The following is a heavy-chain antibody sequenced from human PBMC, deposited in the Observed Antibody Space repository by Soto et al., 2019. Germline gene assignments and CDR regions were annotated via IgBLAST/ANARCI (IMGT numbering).Heavy chain of an antibody. Sequence: QVQLQESGPGLVKPSETLSLTCTVSGGSISSYYWSWIRQPPGKGLEWIGYIYYSGSTNYNPSLKSRVTISVDTSKNQFSLKLSSVTAADTAVYYCARGKNYYGGDRGYGYWGQGTLVTVSS. CDR3: ARGKNYYGGDRGYGY. CDR2: IYYSGST. V-gene: IGHV4-59*01. CDR1: GGSISSYY. J-gene: IGHJ4*02. D-gene: IGHD4-17*01.